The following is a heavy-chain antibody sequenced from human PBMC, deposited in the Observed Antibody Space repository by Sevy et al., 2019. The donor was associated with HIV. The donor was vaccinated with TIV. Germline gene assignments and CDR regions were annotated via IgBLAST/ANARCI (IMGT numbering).Heavy chain of an antibody. CDR1: GGSIRNYF. V-gene: IGHV4-59*01. Sequence: SETLSLTCTVSGGSIRNYFWSWIRQPPGKGLEWIGYIYYSGSTNYNPSLKTRLTISLDTSKNQFSLNLSSVTAEDTAVYYCARESIGAVGDFDYWGQGTLVTVSS. CDR3: ARESIGAVGDFDY. CDR2: IYYSGST. D-gene: IGHD6-13*01. J-gene: IGHJ4*02.